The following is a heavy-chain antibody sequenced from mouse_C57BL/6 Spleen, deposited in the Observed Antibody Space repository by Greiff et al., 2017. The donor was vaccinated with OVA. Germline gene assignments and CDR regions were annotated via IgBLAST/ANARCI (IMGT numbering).Heavy chain of an antibody. CDR1: GYTFNDNN. CDR2: INPNNGGT. J-gene: IGHJ3*01. Sequence: EVKLMESGPELVKPGASVKIPCKASGYTFNDNNMDWVKQSHGKSLEWIGDINPNNGGTIYNQKFKGKATLTVDKYSSTAYMELRSLTSEDTAVYYCARVRYYCGISSFADWGQGTLVTVSA. V-gene: IGHV1-18*01. CDR3: ARVRYYCGISSFAD. D-gene: IGHD2-1*01.